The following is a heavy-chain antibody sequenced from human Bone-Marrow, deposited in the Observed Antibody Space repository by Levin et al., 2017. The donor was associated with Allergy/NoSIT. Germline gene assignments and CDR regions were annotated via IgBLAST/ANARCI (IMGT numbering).Heavy chain of an antibody. V-gene: IGHV4-30-4*01. D-gene: IGHD2-21*02. CDR3: ARVGSYCGGDCYAEYFQH. CDR2: IYYSGST. Sequence: PSETLSLTCTVSGGSISSGDYYWSWIRQPPGKGLEWIGYIYYSGSTYYNPSLKSRVTISVDTSKNQFSLKLSSVTAADTAVYYCARVGSYCGGDCYAEYFQHWGQGTLVTVSS. J-gene: IGHJ1*01. CDR1: GGSISSGDYY.